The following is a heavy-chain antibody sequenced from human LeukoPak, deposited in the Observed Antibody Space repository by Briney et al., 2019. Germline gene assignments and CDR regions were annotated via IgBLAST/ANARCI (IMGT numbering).Heavy chain of an antibody. Sequence: GESLKISCKGSGYSFTSYWISWVRQMPGKGLEWMGRIDPSDSYTNYSPSFQGHVTISADKSISTAHLQWSSLKASDTAMYYCARRFGYCSSTSCYSGFDYWGQGTLVTASS. CDR2: IDPSDSYT. V-gene: IGHV5-10-1*01. J-gene: IGHJ4*02. D-gene: IGHD2-2*01. CDR3: ARRFGYCSSTSCYSGFDY. CDR1: GYSFTSYW.